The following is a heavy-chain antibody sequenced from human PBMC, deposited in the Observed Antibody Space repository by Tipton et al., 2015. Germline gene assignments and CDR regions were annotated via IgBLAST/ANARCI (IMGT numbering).Heavy chain of an antibody. J-gene: IGHJ1*01. CDR2: IYNSGTT. CDR1: GGSISRTNYY. D-gene: IGHD3-3*01. CDR3: ARGQDENTLGEYYTH. Sequence: TLSLTCTVSGGSISRTNYYWGWIRQPPGKGLEWIGSIYNSGTTHQNPSLESRVTISVDTSKNQFSLEMTSVTAADTAIYYCARGQDENTLGEYYTHWGQGTLVTVSS. V-gene: IGHV4-39*07.